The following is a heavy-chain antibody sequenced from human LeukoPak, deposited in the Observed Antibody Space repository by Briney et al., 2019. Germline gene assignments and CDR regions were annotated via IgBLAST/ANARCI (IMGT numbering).Heavy chain of an antibody. V-gene: IGHV3-53*01. CDR1: GFTVSSNY. CDR2: IYSGGST. Sequence: PGGSLRLSCAASGFTVSSNYMSWVRQAPGKGPEWVSVIYSGGSTYYADSVKGRFTISRDNSKNTLYLQMNSLRAEDTAVYYCARDSLDAFDIWGQGTMVTVSS. CDR3: ARDSLDAFDI. J-gene: IGHJ3*02.